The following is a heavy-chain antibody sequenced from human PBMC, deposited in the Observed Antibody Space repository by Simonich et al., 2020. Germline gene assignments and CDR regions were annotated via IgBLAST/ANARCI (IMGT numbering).Heavy chain of an antibody. Sequence: EVQLVESGGGLVKPGGSLRLSCAASGFTFSSYSMNWVRQAPGKGLEWVPTISSSSSYKNYADSVKGRFTISRDNAKNSLYLQMNSRRAEDTAVYYCARANERDYWGQGTLVTVSS. CDR1: GFTFSSYS. CDR2: ISSSSSYK. V-gene: IGHV3-21*01. CDR3: ARANERDY. J-gene: IGHJ4*02. D-gene: IGHD1-1*01.